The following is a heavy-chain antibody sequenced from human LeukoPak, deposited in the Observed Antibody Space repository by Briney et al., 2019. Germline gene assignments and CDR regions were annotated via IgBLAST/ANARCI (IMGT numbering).Heavy chain of an antibody. CDR2: INHSGST. Sequence: SETLSLTCAVYGGSFSGYYWSWIRQPPGTGLEWIGEINHSGSTNYNPSLKSRVTISVDTSNNQFSLKLSSVTAADTAVYYCARGVYDSSGYYYYYSYYMDVWGKGTTVTVSS. D-gene: IGHD3-22*01. CDR1: GGSFSGYY. V-gene: IGHV4-34*01. J-gene: IGHJ6*03. CDR3: ARGVYDSSGYYYYYSYYMDV.